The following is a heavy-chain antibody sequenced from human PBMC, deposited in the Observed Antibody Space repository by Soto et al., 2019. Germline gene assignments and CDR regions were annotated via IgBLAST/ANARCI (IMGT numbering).Heavy chain of an antibody. D-gene: IGHD3-22*01. V-gene: IGHV1-69*13. CDR2: IIPIFGTA. CDR1: GYTFTSYG. J-gene: IGHJ4*02. Sequence: GASVKVSCKASGYTFTSYGISWVRQAPGQGLGWMGGIIPIFGTANYAQKFQGRVTITADESTSTAYMELSSLRSEDTAVYYCARGFEYYYDSSGYYYPFDYWGQGTLVTVSS. CDR3: ARGFEYYYDSSGYYYPFDY.